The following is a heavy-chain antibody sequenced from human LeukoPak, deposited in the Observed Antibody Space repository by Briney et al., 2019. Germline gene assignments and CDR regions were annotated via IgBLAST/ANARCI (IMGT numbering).Heavy chain of an antibody. V-gene: IGHV3-30-3*01. Sequence: GRSLRLSCAASGFTFNNHDMHWVRQAPGKGLEWVAVISYDGSNKYYADSVKGRFTISRDNSKNTLYLQMNSLRAEDTAVYYCARESGSLPFDYWGQGTLVTVSS. D-gene: IGHD3-10*01. J-gene: IGHJ4*02. CDR2: ISYDGSNK. CDR1: GFTFNNHD. CDR3: ARESGSLPFDY.